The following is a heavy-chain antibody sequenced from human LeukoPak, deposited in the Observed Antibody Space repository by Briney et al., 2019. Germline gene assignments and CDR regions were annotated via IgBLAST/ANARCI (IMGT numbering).Heavy chain of an antibody. CDR3: ARSGEGQLSG. CDR2: ISNTGSPI. V-gene: IGHV3-11*01. CDR1: GFTFRDYF. J-gene: IGHJ4*02. D-gene: IGHD3-16*01. Sequence: GGSLRLSCAASGFTFRDYFMSWVRQAPGKGLEWISYISNTGSPIYFADSVKGRFTISRDNAKNSLYLQMNSLRAEDTAVYYCARSGEGQLSGWGQGTLVTVSS.